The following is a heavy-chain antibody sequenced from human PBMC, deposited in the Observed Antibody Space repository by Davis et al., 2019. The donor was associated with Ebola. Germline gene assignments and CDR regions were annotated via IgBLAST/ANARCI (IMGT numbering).Heavy chain of an antibody. D-gene: IGHD3-3*01. CDR3: ARQGWSGYSLRHWLDP. CDR2: NYYSGST. Sequence: MPSETLSLTCTVSGGSISSYYWSWIRQSSGKGLEWIGNNYYSGSTNYNPSLKSRVTISVDTSKNQLSLKLSFVTAADTAVYYCARQGWSGYSLRHWLDPWGRGTLVTVSS. J-gene: IGHJ5*02. V-gene: IGHV4-59*01. CDR1: GGSISSYY.